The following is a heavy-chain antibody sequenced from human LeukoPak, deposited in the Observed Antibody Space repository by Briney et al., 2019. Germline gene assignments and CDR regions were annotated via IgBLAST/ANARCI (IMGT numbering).Heavy chain of an antibody. CDR3: ASLRGPNGMDV. D-gene: IGHD3-10*01. CDR2: IYYSGST. V-gene: IGHV4-30-4*01. Sequence: SETLSLTCTVSGGSISSGDYYWGWLRQPPGKGLEWIGYIYYSGSTYYNPSLKSRVTISVDTPKNQFSLKLSSVTAADTAVYYCASLRGPNGMDVWGQGTTVTVSS. CDR1: GGSISSGDYY. J-gene: IGHJ6*02.